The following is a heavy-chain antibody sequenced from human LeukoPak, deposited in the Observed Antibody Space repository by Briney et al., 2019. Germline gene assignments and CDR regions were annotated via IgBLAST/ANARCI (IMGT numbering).Heavy chain of an antibody. Sequence: GGSLRLSCASSGITFSSYAMSWVRQAPGKGLEWVAAISGSGGSTNYADSVKGRFSISRDNSRSTLYLQMNSLRAEDTAVYFCAKAALVAAKYKYYFDCWGQGTLVTVSS. CDR1: GITFSSYA. CDR3: AKAALVAAKYKYYFDC. D-gene: IGHD2-2*01. V-gene: IGHV3-23*01. CDR2: ISGSGGST. J-gene: IGHJ4*02.